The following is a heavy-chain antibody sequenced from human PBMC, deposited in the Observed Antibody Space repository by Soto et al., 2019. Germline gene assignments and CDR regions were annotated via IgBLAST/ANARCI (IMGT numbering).Heavy chain of an antibody. CDR3: ARDLNYDFWSGYTQGNNWFDP. V-gene: IGHV3-7*01. Sequence: GGSLRLSCAASGFTFSSYWMSWVRQAPGKGLEWVANIKQDGSEKYYVDSVKGRFTISRDNAKNSLYLQMNSLRAEDMAVYYCARDLNYDFWSGYTQGNNWFDPWGQGTLVTVSS. CDR1: GFTFSSYW. J-gene: IGHJ5*02. D-gene: IGHD3-3*01. CDR2: IKQDGSEK.